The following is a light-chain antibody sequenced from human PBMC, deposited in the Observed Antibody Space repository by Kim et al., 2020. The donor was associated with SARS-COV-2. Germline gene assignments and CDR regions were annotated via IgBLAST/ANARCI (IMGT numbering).Light chain of an antibody. V-gene: IGLV1-47*01. CDR1: SSNSGSNY. CDR2: RNN. CDR3: AAWDDSLSGWV. J-gene: IGLJ3*02. Sequence: GQRVTNACSGSSSNSGSNYVYWYQQLPGTAPKLLIYRNNQRPSGVPDRFSGSKSGTSASLAISGLRSEDEADYYCAAWDDSLSGWVFGGGTQLTVL.